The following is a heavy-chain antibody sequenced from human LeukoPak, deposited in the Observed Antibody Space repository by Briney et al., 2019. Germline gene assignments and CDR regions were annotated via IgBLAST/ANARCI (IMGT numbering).Heavy chain of an antibody. CDR3: ARDLPEGRWLQSDAFDI. V-gene: IGHV1-18*01. CDR1: GYTFTSYG. CDR2: FSAYNGNT. Sequence: ASARDSCKASGYTFTSYGISWVREAHGQGLEWMGWFSAYNGNTNYAQKLQGRVTMTTDTSTSTAYMELRSLRSDDTAVYYCARDLPEGRWLQSDAFDIWGQGTMVTVSS. D-gene: IGHD5-24*01. J-gene: IGHJ3*02.